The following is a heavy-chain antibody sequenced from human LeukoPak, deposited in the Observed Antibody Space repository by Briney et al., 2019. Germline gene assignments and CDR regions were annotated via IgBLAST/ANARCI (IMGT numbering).Heavy chain of an antibody. Sequence: SETRYLTCAVSGDYFRGYYWTWIRQPPGKGMEWIGEINHGGTTNYNPSLTSRVTISVDTSKNQFSLNLTSVTAADTAIYYCATNIPGTTYFDPWGQGTLVTVSS. CDR2: INHGGTT. V-gene: IGHV4-34*01. D-gene: IGHD1-14*01. CDR1: GDYFRGYY. CDR3: ATNIPGTTYFDP. J-gene: IGHJ4*02.